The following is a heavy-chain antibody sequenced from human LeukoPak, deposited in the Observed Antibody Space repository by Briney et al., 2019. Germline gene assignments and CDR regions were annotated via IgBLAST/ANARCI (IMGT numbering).Heavy chain of an antibody. CDR1: GGSFSGYY. D-gene: IGHD2-2*02. Sequence: SETLSLTCAVYGGSFSGYYWSWIRQPPGKGLEWIGEINHSGSTNYNPSLRSRVTISVDTSKNQFSLKLSSVTAADTAVYYCARGAAIDYWGQGTLVTVSS. CDR3: ARGAAIDY. J-gene: IGHJ4*02. CDR2: INHSGST. V-gene: IGHV4-34*01.